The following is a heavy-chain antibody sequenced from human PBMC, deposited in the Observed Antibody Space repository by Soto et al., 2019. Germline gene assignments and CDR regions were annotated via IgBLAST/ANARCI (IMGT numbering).Heavy chain of an antibody. Sequence: QLQLQESGPGLVKPSETLSLTCTVSGASISSTTYSWGWIRQPPGKGLEWIGSISYSGITYYNPSLKSRVTISVDTSKSQFSLKLSSVTDADTAVYYCARLYDYGDPWFDYWGQGTLVTVSS. V-gene: IGHV4-39*01. CDR1: GASISSTTYS. J-gene: IGHJ4*02. CDR2: ISYSGIT. CDR3: ARLYDYGDPWFDY. D-gene: IGHD4-17*01.